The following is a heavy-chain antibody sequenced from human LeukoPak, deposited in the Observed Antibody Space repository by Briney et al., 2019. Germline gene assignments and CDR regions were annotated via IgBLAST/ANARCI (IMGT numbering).Heavy chain of an antibody. CDR1: GYTFTIYY. CDR2: INPSGGST. D-gene: IGHD3-10*01. V-gene: IGHV1-46*01. Sequence: ASVTVSCKASGYTFTIYYMHWVRQAPGQGLEWMGIINPSGGSTSYAQKFQGRVTMTRDTSTSTVYMELSSLRSEDTAVYYCASGTTSGNYYYGMDVWGQGTTVTVSS. J-gene: IGHJ6*02. CDR3: ASGTTSGNYYYGMDV.